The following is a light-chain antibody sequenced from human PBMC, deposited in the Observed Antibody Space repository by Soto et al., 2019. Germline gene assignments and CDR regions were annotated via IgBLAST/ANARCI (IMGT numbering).Light chain of an antibody. CDR1: QSVSTR. J-gene: IGKJ1*01. Sequence: EIVMTQSPATLSVSPGEIVTLSCSASQSVSTRLAWYQHKPGQSPRLLISGATTGATGIPPRFSASGSGTDFTLTISRLEPEDFAVYYCQQYGSSRPTFSQGTKVDIK. V-gene: IGKV3-20*01. CDR3: QQYGSSRPT. CDR2: GAT.